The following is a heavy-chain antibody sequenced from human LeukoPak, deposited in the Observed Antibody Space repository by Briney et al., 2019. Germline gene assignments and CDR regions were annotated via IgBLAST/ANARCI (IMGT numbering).Heavy chain of an antibody. CDR3: ARDGDDYNFDY. J-gene: IGHJ4*02. CDR2: IYHSGSI. D-gene: IGHD5-24*01. CDR1: GYSISSGYS. Sequence: PSETLSLTCTVTGYSISSGYSWGWIRQPPGKGLEWIANIYHSGSISHNPSLMSRVTMSVGTSKNQFSLNLTSVTAADTAVYYCARDGDDYNFDYWGQGTLVTVSS. V-gene: IGHV4-38-2*02.